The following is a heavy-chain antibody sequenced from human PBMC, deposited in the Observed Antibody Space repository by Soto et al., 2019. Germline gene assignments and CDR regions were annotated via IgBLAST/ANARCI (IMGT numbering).Heavy chain of an antibody. CDR2: INPNSGGT. D-gene: IGHD1-1*01. CDR1: GYTFTGHY. V-gene: IGHV1-2*02. CDR3: ARERYNWNDGPYYYGMDV. Sequence: ASVKVSCKASGYTFTGHYMHWVRQAPGQGLEWMGWINPNSGGTNYAQKFQGRVTMTRDTPISTAYMELSRLRSDDTAVYYCARERYNWNDGPYYYGMDVWGQGTKVTVSS. J-gene: IGHJ6*02.